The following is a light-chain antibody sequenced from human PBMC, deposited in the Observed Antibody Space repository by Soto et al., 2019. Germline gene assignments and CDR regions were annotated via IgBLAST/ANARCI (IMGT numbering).Light chain of an antibody. CDR1: SSDVGGYNY. Sequence: QSVLTQPASVSGSPRQSITISCTGTSSDVGGYNYVSWSQQHPGKAPKLLIYEVSNRPSGVSNRFSGSKSGNTASLTISGLQAEDEADYYCSSYTTTNTYVFGTGTKLTVL. CDR2: EVS. CDR3: SSYTTTNTYV. V-gene: IGLV2-14*01. J-gene: IGLJ1*01.